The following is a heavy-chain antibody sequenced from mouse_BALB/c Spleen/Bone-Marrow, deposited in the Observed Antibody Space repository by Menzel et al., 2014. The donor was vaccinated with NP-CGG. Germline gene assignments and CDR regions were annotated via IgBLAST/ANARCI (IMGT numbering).Heavy chain of an antibody. J-gene: IGHJ2*01. D-gene: IGHD1-1*01. Sequence: EVQLVESGAELMKPGASVKLSCTASGFNIKDTYMHWVKQRPEQGLEWIGRIDPANDNTKYDPKFQGKATIAADTSSNTAYLQLSSLTSEDTAVYYCVLDYGSSPSGYWGQGTTLTVSS. V-gene: IGHV14-3*02. CDR3: VLDYGSSPSGY. CDR1: GFNIKDTY. CDR2: IDPANDNT.